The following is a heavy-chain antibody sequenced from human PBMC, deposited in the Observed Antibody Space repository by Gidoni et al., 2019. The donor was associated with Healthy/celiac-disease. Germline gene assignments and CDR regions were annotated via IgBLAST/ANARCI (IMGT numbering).Heavy chain of an antibody. CDR1: GYTFTSYG. J-gene: IGHJ4*02. V-gene: IGHV1-18*01. CDR3: ARAAGEGGYITIDY. Sequence: QVQLVQSGAAVKKPGASVKVSCTASGYTFTSYGISWLRQAPGQGLEWMGWIRAYNGKTNDAQKLQGRVTMTTDTATRTAYMELRGLRSDETAEYYCARAAGEGGYITIDYWGQGTLVTVSS. D-gene: IGHD5-12*01. CDR2: IRAYNGKT.